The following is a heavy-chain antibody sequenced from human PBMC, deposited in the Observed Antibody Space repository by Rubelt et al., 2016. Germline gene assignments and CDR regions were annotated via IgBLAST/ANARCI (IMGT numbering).Heavy chain of an antibody. CDR2: IYYSGST. CDR3: ARGGYGSQEASDEFDI. V-gene: IGHV4-39*07. CDR1: GGSISSSSYY. Sequence: QLQLQESGPGLVKPSETLSLTCTVSGGSISSSSYYWGWIRQPPGKGLEWIGSIYYSGSTYYNPSLKSRVTISVDTSKNQFSLRLISVTAADTAGYYCARGGYGSQEASDEFDIWGQGTMVTVSS. D-gene: IGHD4-17*01. J-gene: IGHJ3*02.